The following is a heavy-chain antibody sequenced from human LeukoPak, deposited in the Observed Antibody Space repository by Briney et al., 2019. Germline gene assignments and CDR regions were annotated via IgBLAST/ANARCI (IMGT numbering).Heavy chain of an antibody. CDR3: ARGDITYYYYYYMDV. Sequence: VASVKVSCKASGGTFSGYAISWVRQAPGQGLEWMGGIIPIFGTANYAQKFQGRVTITTDESTSTAYMELSSLRPEDTAVYYCARGDITYYYYYYMDVWGKGTTVTVSS. CDR2: IIPIFGTA. J-gene: IGHJ6*03. D-gene: IGHD1-14*01. CDR1: GGTFSGYA. V-gene: IGHV1-69*05.